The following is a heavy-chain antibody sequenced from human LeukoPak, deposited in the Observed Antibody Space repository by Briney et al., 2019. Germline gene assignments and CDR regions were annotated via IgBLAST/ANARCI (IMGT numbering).Heavy chain of an antibody. CDR2: INGYGTTT. V-gene: IGHV3-74*01. D-gene: IGHD3-9*01. J-gene: IGHJ3*02. CDR1: GFTFETYW. CDR3: ARASYYDIVDAFDI. Sequence: GGSLRLSCAASGFTFETYWMHWVRQAPGKGLVWVSCINGYGTTTNYADSVKGRFTISRDNAKNTLYLQMNSLRVEDTAVYYCARASYYDIVDAFDIWGQGTMVTVSS.